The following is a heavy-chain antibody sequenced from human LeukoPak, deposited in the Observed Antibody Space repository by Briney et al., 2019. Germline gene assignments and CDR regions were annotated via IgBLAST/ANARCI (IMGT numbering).Heavy chain of an antibody. CDR1: GYTFTGYY. V-gene: IGHV1-2*02. D-gene: IGHD3-10*01. J-gene: IGHJ4*02. CDR2: INPNSGGT. Sequence: GASVKVSCKASGYTFTGYYMHWVRQAPGQGLEWMGWINPNSGGTNYAQKFQGRVTMTRDTSISTAYMELSRLRSDDTAVYYCARVPTPRYGSGSYYNGALYYFDYWGQGTLVTVPS. CDR3: ARVPTPRYGSGSYYNGALYYFDY.